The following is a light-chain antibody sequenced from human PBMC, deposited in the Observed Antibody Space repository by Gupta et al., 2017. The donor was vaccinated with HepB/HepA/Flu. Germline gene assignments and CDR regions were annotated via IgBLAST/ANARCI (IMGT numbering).Light chain of an antibody. J-gene: IGKJ2*01. CDR2: GAS. Sequence: VSTQSPGTLSLSPGERATLSCRASQSVSSSYLAWYQQKPGQAPRLLIYGASSRATGIPDRFSGSGSGTDFTLTISRLEPEDFAVYYCQQYGSSPYTFGQGTKLEIK. CDR1: QSVSSSY. V-gene: IGKV3-20*01. CDR3: QQYGSSPYT.